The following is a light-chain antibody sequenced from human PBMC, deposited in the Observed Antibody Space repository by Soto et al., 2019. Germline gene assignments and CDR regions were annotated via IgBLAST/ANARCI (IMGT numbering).Light chain of an antibody. CDR1: QTISSW. Sequence: DIQMTQSPSTLSASVGDRVTITCRASQTISSWLAWYQQKPGKAPKLPIYEASSLKSGVPSRFSGSGSGTEFTLTISSLQPDDFATYYCQHYNSYSEAFGQGTKVDIK. CDR2: EAS. V-gene: IGKV1-5*01. J-gene: IGKJ1*01. CDR3: QHYNSYSEA.